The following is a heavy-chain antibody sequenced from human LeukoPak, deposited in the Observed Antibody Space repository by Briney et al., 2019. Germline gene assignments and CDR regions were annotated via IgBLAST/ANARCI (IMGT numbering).Heavy chain of an antibody. J-gene: IGHJ4*02. CDR2: INHSGST. D-gene: IGHD3-16*02. V-gene: IGHV4-39*07. Sequence: SETLSLTCTVSGVSISSSTNYWGWLRQPPGKGLEWIGEINHSGSTNYNPSLKSRVTISVDTSKNQFSLKLSSVTAADTAVYYCARWRRVSMITFGGVIVQADYWGQGTLVTVSS. CDR3: ARWRRVSMITFGGVIVQADY. CDR1: GVSISSSTNY.